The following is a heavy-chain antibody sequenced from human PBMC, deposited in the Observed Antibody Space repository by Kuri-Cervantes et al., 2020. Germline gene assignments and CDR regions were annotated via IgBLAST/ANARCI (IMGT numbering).Heavy chain of an antibody. D-gene: IGHD6-19*01. CDR1: GFRFSGCG. Sequence: GESLKISCEVSGFRFSGCGMHWVRQAPGKGLQWVAIISFDGNNQYYEDSVKGRFTISRDNAKNSLYLQMNSLRAEDTAVYYCARGRPGYSSGWYYFDYWGQGTLVTVSS. CDR3: ARGRPGYSSGWYYFDY. CDR2: ISFDGNNQ. J-gene: IGHJ4*02. V-gene: IGHV3-30*03.